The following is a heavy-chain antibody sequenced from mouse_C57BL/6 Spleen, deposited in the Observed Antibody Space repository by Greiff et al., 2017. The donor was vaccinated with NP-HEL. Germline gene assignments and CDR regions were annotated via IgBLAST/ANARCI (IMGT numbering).Heavy chain of an antibody. CDR3: ARSYSGMDY. J-gene: IGHJ4*01. CDR2: IDPSDSYT. Sequence: VQLQQSGAELVMPGASVKLSCKASGYTFTSYWMHWVKQRPGQGLEWIGEIDPSDSYTNYNQKFKGKSTLTVDKSSSTAYMQLSSLTSEDSAVYYCARSYSGMDYWGQGTSVTVSS. D-gene: IGHD2-12*01. V-gene: IGHV1-69*01. CDR1: GYTFTSYW.